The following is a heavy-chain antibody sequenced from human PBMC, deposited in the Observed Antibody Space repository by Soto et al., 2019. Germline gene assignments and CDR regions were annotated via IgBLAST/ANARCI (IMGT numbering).Heavy chain of an antibody. J-gene: IGHJ4*02. CDR3: AKDASCYSCGA. CDR1: GGSISSSNFY. Sequence: ETLSLTCAVSGGSISSSNFYWGWFRQPPGKGLEWIGSFRFGGSTHYNPSLESRVTISVDTSKNQISLKLRSVTATDTAVYYCAKDASCYSCGAWGQGALVTVSS. CDR2: FRFGGST. D-gene: IGHD2-15*01. V-gene: IGHV4-39*01.